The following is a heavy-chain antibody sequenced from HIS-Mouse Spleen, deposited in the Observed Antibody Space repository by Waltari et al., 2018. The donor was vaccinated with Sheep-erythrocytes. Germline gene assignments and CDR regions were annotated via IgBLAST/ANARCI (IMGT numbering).Heavy chain of an antibody. CDR1: GFTFSSYG. D-gene: IGHD2-2*01. Sequence: GFTFSSYGMHWVRQAPGKGLEWVAVIWYDGSNKYYADSVKGRFTISRDNSKNTLYLQMNSLRAEDTAVYYCAKDKGGNIVVVPAAMPQYYYYYGMDVWGQGTTVTVSS. V-gene: IGHV3-33*06. J-gene: IGHJ6*02. CDR3: AKDKGGNIVVVPAAMPQYYYYYGMDV. CDR2: IWYDGSNK.